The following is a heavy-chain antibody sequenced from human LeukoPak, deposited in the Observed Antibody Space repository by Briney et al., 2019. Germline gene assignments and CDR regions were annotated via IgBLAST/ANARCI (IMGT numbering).Heavy chain of an antibody. Sequence: ASVKVSCKASGYTFTSYEINWVRQATGQGLEWMGWMNPNSGNTGYAQKFQGRVTMTRNTSISTAYMELSSLRSEDTAVYYCARGRAYSSGWYGVYWGQGTLVTVSS. V-gene: IGHV1-8*01. CDR1: GYTFTSYE. CDR3: ARGRAYSSGWYGVY. D-gene: IGHD6-19*01. CDR2: MNPNSGNT. J-gene: IGHJ4*02.